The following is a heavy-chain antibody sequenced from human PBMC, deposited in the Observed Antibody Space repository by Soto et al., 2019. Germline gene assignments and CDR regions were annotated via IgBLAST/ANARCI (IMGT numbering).Heavy chain of an antibody. CDR1: GGSISSGGYY. CDR3: AREDDGGDRDYYGMDV. CDR2: IYYSGST. D-gene: IGHD2-21*02. Sequence: SETLSLTCTVSGGSISSGGYYWSWIRQHPGKGLEWIGYIYYSGSTYYNPSLQSRVTISVDTSKNQFSLKLSSVTAADTAVYYCAREDDGGDRDYYGMDVWGQGTTVTVSS. V-gene: IGHV4-31*03. J-gene: IGHJ6*02.